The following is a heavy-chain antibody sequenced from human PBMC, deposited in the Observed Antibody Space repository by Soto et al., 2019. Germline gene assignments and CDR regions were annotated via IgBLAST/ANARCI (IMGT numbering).Heavy chain of an antibody. CDR2: INTYNGNT. J-gene: IGHJ6*02. D-gene: IGHD3-16*01. CDR1: GYTFTRYG. CDR3: AMVDVYVTPSPQDV. Sequence: QVQLVQSGAEVKNPGASVKVSCKASGYTFTRYGIGWARQAPGQGLEWMGWINTYNGNTNYAQNVQGRVTLPTDTSQSTAYMELRSLRSNDTAIYYCAMVDVYVTPSPQDVWGQGTTVIVSS. V-gene: IGHV1-18*01.